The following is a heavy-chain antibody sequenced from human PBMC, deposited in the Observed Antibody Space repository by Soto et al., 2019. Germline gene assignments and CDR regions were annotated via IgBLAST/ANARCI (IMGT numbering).Heavy chain of an antibody. V-gene: IGHV1-18*01. Sequence: ASVKVSCKASGYTFTSYDINWVRQATGQGLEWMGWISAYNGNTNYAQKLQGRVTMTTDTSTSTAYMELRSLRSDDTAVYYCARDDYGDYPIPFDYWGQGTLVTVSS. D-gene: IGHD4-17*01. CDR2: ISAYNGNT. J-gene: IGHJ4*02. CDR1: GYTFTSYD. CDR3: ARDDYGDYPIPFDY.